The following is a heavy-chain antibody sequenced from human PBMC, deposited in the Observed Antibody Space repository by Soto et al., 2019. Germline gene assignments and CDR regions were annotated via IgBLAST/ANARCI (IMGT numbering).Heavy chain of an antibody. CDR1: GFSFGENA. V-gene: IGHV3-49*04. CDR2: IRSKAYGGTI. Sequence: EVQLVESGGGLVQPGRSLSLACTASGFSFGENAMSWVRQAPGKGLEWVGFIRSKAYGGTIDYAASVKGRFTFSRDDSRSVAYLLMNGLKTEDTAVYYCTRAGIDRSGTTHYYYGMDVWGQGTTVTVSS. CDR3: TRAGIDRSGTTHYYYGMDV. D-gene: IGHD3-22*01. J-gene: IGHJ6*02.